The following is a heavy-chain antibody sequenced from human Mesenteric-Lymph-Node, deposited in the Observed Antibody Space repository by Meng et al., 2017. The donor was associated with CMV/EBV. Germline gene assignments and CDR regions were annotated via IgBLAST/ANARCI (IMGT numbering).Heavy chain of an antibody. J-gene: IGHJ4*02. V-gene: IGHV3-30*02. CDR2: IRYDGSNK. Sequence: GESLKISCAASGFTFSSYGMHWVRQAPGKGLEWVAFIRYDGSNKYYADSVKGRFTISRDNSKNTLYLQMNSLRAEDTAVYYCAKSNAAVAAPRWGQGTLVTVSS. D-gene: IGHD6-19*01. CDR1: GFTFSSYG. CDR3: AKSNAAVAAPR.